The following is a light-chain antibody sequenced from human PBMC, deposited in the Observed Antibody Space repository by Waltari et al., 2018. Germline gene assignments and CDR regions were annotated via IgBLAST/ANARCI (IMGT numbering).Light chain of an antibody. CDR3: AAWDDSLNGYWV. J-gene: IGLJ3*02. V-gene: IGLV1-44*01. Sequence: QSVLPQPPSASGTPGQRVPISCSGSRSKLGRHPLHLSQQLPGTAPKLLIYSNNQRPSGVPDRFSGSKSGTSASLAISGLQSEDEADYYCAAWDDSLNGYWVFGGGTKLTVL. CDR2: SNN. CDR1: RSKLGRHP.